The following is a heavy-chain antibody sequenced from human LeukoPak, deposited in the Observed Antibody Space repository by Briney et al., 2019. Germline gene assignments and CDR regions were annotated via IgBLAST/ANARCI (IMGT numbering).Heavy chain of an antibody. J-gene: IGHJ6*04. V-gene: IGHV3-48*03. CDR3: AELGITMIGGV. CDR1: GFTFSSYE. D-gene: IGHD3-10*02. Sequence: GGSQRLSCAASGFTFSSYEMNWLRQAPGKGQEWVSYISSSGSTIYYADSVKGRFTISRDNAKNSLYLQMNSLRAEDTAVYYCAELGITMIGGVWGKGTTVTISS. CDR2: ISSSGSTI.